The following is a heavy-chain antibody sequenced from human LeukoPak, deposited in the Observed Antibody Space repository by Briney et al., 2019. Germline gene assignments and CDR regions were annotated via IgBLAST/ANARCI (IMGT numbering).Heavy chain of an antibody. CDR1: GFTFSSSW. Sequence: GGSLRLSCAASGFTFSSSWMSWVRQAPGKGLEWVANIKQDGSNKYYADSVKGRFTISRDNSKNTLYLQMNSLRAEDTAVYYCARDYAHYSGRLRNYYGMDVWGQGTTVTVSS. D-gene: IGHD1-26*01. J-gene: IGHJ6*02. V-gene: IGHV3-7*01. CDR2: IKQDGSNK. CDR3: ARDYAHYSGRLRNYYGMDV.